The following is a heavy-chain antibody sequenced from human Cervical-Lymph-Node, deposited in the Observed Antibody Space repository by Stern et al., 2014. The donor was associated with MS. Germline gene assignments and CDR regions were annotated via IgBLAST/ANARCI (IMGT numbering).Heavy chain of an antibody. CDR3: AGDRHSSGFDH. CDR1: GGTFSNYA. CDR2: TNPLFGTT. V-gene: IGHV1-69*01. D-gene: IGHD3-22*01. Sequence: VQLLESGAEVKKPGSSVTVSCKASGGTFSNYAITWFRQAPGRGLEWMGDTNPLFGTTNYAQKFQGRVTMTAHESTATAYMELSGLRYEDTAVYYCAGDRHSSGFDHWGQGTLVTVSS. J-gene: IGHJ4*02.